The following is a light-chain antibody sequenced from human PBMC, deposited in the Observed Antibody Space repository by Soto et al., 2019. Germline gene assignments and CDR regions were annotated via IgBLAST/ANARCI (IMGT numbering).Light chain of an antibody. V-gene: IGKV3-20*01. CDR1: QSVSSSY. CDR2: GAS. CDR3: QQYGSSPYT. Sequence: EIVLTQSPGTLSLSPGERATLSCRASQSVSSSYLAWYQQKPGQAPRLIIYGASSRATGIPDTFSGSGSGTDFTLTISRLDPEDFAVYYCQQYGSSPYTFGQGTKLEI. J-gene: IGKJ2*01.